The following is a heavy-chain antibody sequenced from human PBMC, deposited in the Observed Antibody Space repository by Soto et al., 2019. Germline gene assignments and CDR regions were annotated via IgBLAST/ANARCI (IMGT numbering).Heavy chain of an antibody. Sequence: PGESLKISCKGSGYSFTNYWIGWVRQMPEKGLEWMGIIYPGDSDSRYSPSFQGQVTISVDKSISTAFLQWSSLKASDTAMYYCARLRCSGGSCYRDYYYGMDVWGQGTKVTVSS. CDR1: GYSFTNYW. CDR3: ARLRCSGGSCYRDYYYGMDV. CDR2: IYPGDSDS. D-gene: IGHD2-15*01. V-gene: IGHV5-51*01. J-gene: IGHJ6*02.